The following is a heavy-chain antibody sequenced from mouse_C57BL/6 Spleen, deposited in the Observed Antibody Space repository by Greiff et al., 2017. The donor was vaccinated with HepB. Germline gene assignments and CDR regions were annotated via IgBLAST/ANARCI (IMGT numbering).Heavy chain of an antibody. CDR2: INPSSGYT. Sequence: QVQLQQSGAELARPGASVKMSCKASGYTFTSYTMHWVKQRPGQGLEWIGYINPSSGYTKYNQKFKDKATLPADKSSSTAYMQLSSLTSEDSAVYYCARDNDGYYEGYFDYWGQGTTLTVSS. CDR1: GYTFTSYT. CDR3: ARDNDGYYEGYFDY. D-gene: IGHD2-3*01. V-gene: IGHV1-4*01. J-gene: IGHJ2*01.